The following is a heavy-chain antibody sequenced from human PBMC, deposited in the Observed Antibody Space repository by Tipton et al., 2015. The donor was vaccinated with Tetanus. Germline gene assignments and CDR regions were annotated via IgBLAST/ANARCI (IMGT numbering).Heavy chain of an antibody. CDR3: ASGRTLDY. CDR2: ISSTSRYI. Sequence: SLRLSCEVTGFSITNYRMNWVRQAPGRGLEWVSSISSTSRYIYYAASVKGRFTISRDNAKNSLYLQINSLRAEDAALYYCASGRTLDYWGQGTLVTVSS. CDR1: GFSITNYR. V-gene: IGHV3-21*01. J-gene: IGHJ4*02.